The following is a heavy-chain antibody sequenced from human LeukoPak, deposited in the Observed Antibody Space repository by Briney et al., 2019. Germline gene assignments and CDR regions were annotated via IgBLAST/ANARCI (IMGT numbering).Heavy chain of an antibody. D-gene: IGHD3-22*01. J-gene: IGHJ4*02. CDR3: ARDGGGYYEGYFDY. Sequence: GGSLRLSCAASGFTFDDYGMSWVRQAPGKGLEWVSGINWNGGSTGYADSVKGRFTISRDNAKNSLYLQMNSLRAEDTAVYYCARDGGGYYEGYFDYWGQGTLVTVSS. CDR1: GFTFDDYG. V-gene: IGHV3-20*04. CDR2: INWNGGST.